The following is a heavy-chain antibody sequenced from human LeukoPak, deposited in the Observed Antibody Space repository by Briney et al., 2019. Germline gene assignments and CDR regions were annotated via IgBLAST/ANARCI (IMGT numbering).Heavy chain of an antibody. CDR3: ARSHAFVLGPLDYYYYMDV. CDR1: GYTFSTYD. J-gene: IGHJ6*03. Sequence: ASVKVSCKASGYTFSTYDLTWVRQAPGQGLEWMGWISAYNGNTNYAQKLQGRVTMTTDTSTSTAYMELRSLRSDDTAVYYCARSHAFVLGPLDYYYYMDVWGKGTTVTVSS. CDR2: ISAYNGNT. D-gene: IGHD2-21*01. V-gene: IGHV1-18*01.